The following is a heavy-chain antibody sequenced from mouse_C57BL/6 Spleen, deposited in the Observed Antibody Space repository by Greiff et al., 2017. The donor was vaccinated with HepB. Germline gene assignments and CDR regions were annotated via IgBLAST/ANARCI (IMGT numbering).Heavy chain of an antibody. D-gene: IGHD1-1*01. V-gene: IGHV1-9*01. CDR3: ARVPTVVAYYAMDY. J-gene: IGHJ4*01. CDR2: ILPGNGST. Sequence: QVQLQQSGAELMKPGASVKLSCKATGYTFTGYWIEWVKQRPGHGLEWIGEILPGNGSTNYNEKFKGKATFTADTSSNTAYMQLSSLTTEDSAIYYCARVPTVVAYYAMDYWGQGTSVTVSS. CDR1: GYTFTGYW.